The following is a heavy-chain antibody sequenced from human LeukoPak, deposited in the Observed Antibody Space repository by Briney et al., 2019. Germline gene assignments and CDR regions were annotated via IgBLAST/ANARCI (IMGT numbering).Heavy chain of an antibody. CDR3: AKDRYRRVAGPSPIDY. CDR2: ITSSSSYI. CDR1: GFTFNTYN. Sequence: GESLRLSCVASGFTFNTYNMNWVRQAPGKGLEWVSSITSSSSYIYYADSVKGRFTISRDNSKNSLYLQMNSLRAEDTALYYCAKDRYRRVAGPSPIDYWGQGTLVTVSS. V-gene: IGHV3-21*04. J-gene: IGHJ4*02. D-gene: IGHD6-19*01.